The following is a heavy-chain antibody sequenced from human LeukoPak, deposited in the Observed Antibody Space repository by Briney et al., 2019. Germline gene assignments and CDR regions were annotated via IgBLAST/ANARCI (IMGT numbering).Heavy chain of an antibody. CDR1: GGSFSGYY. CDR3: ARRLTASTYSSGWYYKATTFDY. J-gene: IGHJ4*02. V-gene: IGHV4-34*01. CDR2: INHSGST. D-gene: IGHD6-19*01. Sequence: SETLSLTCGVYGGSFSGYYWSWIRQPPGKGLEWIGEINHSGSTNYNPSLKSRVTISVDTSKNQFSLKLSSVAAADTAVYYCARRLTASTYSSGWYYKATTFDYWGQGTLVTVSS.